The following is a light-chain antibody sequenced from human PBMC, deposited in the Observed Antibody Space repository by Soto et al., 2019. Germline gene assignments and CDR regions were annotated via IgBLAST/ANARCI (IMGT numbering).Light chain of an antibody. J-gene: IGLJ2*01. CDR3: TSYAGSNAVI. V-gene: IGLV2-8*01. CDR1: SSDVGGYDY. Sequence: QSALTQPPSASGSPGQSVTISCTGTSSDVGGYDYVSWYQQRPGRAPKLLIYEVTKRPSGVPDRFSGSKSGNTASLTVSGLQTEDEADCYCTSYAGSNAVIFGGGTKLTVL. CDR2: EVT.